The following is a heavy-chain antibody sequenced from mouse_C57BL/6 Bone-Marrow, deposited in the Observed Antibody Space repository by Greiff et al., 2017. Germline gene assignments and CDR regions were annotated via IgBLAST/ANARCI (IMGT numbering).Heavy chain of an antibody. CDR1: GYTFTNYW. CDR2: IYPGGGYT. D-gene: IGHD4-1*01. CDR3: ARAPNLFYFAY. J-gene: IGHJ2*01. Sequence: VQLQQSGAELVRPGTSVKMSCKASGYTFTNYWIGWAKQRPGHGLEWIGDIYPGGGYTNYNEKFKGKATLTADKSSSTAYMQFSSLTSEYSAIYYCARAPNLFYFAYWGQGTTLTVSS. V-gene: IGHV1-63*01.